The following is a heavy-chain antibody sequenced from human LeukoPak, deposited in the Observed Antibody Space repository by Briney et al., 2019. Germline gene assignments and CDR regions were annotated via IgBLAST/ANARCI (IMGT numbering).Heavy chain of an antibody. CDR3: ATRGYCSGTSCYAPQP. V-gene: IGHV3-23*01. J-gene: IGHJ5*02. Sequence: PGGSLRLSCAASGFTFSSYAMSWVRQAPGKGLEWVSAITGTGGSTYYADSVKGRFTISGDNSKNTLYLQMNSLRAEDTAAYYCATRGYCSGTSCYAPQPWGQGTLVTVSS. CDR2: ITGTGGST. D-gene: IGHD2-2*01. CDR1: GFTFSSYA.